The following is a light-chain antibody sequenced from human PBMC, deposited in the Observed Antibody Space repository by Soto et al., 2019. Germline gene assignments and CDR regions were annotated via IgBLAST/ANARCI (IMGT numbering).Light chain of an antibody. J-gene: IGKJ1*01. CDR1: RGGLYSSSKKNY. CDR2: WAS. CDR3: QQYYSTPQT. V-gene: IGKV4-1*01. Sequence: DFVMSQTQKSLAVSLGERATINCKSSRGGLYSSSKKNYLAWYQQKPGQPPKLLIYWASTRESGVPDRFSGSGSGTDFTLTISSLQAEDVAVYYCQQYYSTPQTFGQGTKVDIK.